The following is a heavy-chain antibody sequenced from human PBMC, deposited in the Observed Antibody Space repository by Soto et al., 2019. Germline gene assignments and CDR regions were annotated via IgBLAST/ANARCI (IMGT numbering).Heavy chain of an antibody. CDR2: MSYDGSTK. Sequence: QVQLVESGGGVVQPGRSLRLSCVASGFIFSTYGMHWVRQAPGKGLEWVAVMSYDGSTKYHADSVKGRFTISRDNSKNTVYLQMNSMRAEDTAVYYCAKGATGSSAGPFDIWGQGTMVTVSS. CDR1: GFIFSTYG. V-gene: IGHV3-30*18. CDR3: AKGATGSSAGPFDI. J-gene: IGHJ3*02. D-gene: IGHD5-12*01.